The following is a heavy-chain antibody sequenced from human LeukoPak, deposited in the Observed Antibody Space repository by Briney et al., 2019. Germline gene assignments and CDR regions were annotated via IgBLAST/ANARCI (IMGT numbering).Heavy chain of an antibody. CDR1: GFTFSYYA. D-gene: IGHD2-21*02. J-gene: IGHJ4*02. CDR2: ISYDGSNK. Sequence: GGSLRLSCAASGFTFSYYAMHWVRQAPGKGLEWVAFISYDGSNKYYVDCVKGRLTISRDNSKNTLNLQVNSLRADDTAVYYCARADSMVVTPRIDYWGQGTLVTVSS. V-gene: IGHV3-30*01. CDR3: ARADSMVVTPRIDY.